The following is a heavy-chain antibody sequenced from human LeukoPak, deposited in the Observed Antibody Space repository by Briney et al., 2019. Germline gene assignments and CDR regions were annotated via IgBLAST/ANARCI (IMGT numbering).Heavy chain of an antibody. D-gene: IGHD6-13*01. CDR2: ISSSGSTI. V-gene: IGHV3-11*04. J-gene: IGHJ3*02. Sequence: GGSLRLSCAASGFTFGDYYMSWIRQAPGKGLEWVSYISSSGSTIYYADSVKGRFTISRDNAQSSLFLQMNNLRAEDTGIYYCARVGYSSTWHSGSAFDIWGQGTMVTVSS. CDR3: ARVGYSSTWHSGSAFDI. CDR1: GFTFGDYY.